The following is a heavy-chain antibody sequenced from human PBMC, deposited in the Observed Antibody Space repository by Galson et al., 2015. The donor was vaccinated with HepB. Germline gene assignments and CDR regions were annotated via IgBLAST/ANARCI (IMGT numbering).Heavy chain of an antibody. CDR1: GYSFTSYW. D-gene: IGHD5-18*01. CDR3: ARQKATAMVGPGYGMDV. J-gene: IGHJ6*02. Sequence: QSGAEVKKPGESLKISCKGSGYSFTSYWIGWVRQMPGKGLEWMGIIYPGDSDTRYSPSFQGQVTISADKSISTAYLQWSSLKASDTAMYYCARQKATAMVGPGYGMDVWGQGTTVTVSS. V-gene: IGHV5-51*01. CDR2: IYPGDSDT.